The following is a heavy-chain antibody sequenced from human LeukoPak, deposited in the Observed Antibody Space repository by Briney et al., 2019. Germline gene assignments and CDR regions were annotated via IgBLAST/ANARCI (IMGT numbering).Heavy chain of an antibody. Sequence: GGSLRLSCAASGFTFSSYSMNWVRQAPGKGLEWASSIDTSSRYIYYGDSVKGRFTISRDNAKNSLYLQMNSLRAEDTAVYYCAELGITMIGGVWGKGTTVTISS. J-gene: IGHJ6*04. CDR1: GFTFSSYS. D-gene: IGHD3-10*02. CDR2: IDTSSRYI. V-gene: IGHV3-21*01. CDR3: AELGITMIGGV.